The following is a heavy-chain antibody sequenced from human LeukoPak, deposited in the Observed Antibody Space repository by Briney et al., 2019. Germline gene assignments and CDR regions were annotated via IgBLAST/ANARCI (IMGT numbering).Heavy chain of an antibody. CDR1: GGSISSYY. Sequence: SETLSLTCTVSGGSISSYYWSWIRQPPGKGLEWIGYIYYSGSTNYNPSLKSRVTISVDTSKNQFSLKLSSVTAADTAVYYCALAYCGGDCYSMSGYLDYWGQGTLVTVSS. D-gene: IGHD2-21*02. CDR2: IYYSGST. V-gene: IGHV4-59*01. CDR3: ALAYCGGDCYSMSGYLDY. J-gene: IGHJ4*02.